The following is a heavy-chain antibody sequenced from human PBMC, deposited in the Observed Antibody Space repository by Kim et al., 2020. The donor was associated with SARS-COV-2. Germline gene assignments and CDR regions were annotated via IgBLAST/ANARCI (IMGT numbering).Heavy chain of an antibody. CDR3: AKEGAAAAKYCMDV. J-gene: IGHJ6*02. V-gene: IGHV3-23*01. CDR2: VSSSGGTT. D-gene: IGHD6-25*01. CDR1: GLTFSSYA. Sequence: GGSLRLSCAASGLTFSSYAVSWVRQAPGKGLEWVSAVSSSGGTTYYADSVKGRFIISRDNSEHTVYLQMNGLRAEDTAVYYCAKEGAAAAKYCMDVWGQG.